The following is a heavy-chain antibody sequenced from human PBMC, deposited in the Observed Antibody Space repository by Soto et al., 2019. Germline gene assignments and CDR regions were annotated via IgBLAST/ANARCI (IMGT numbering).Heavy chain of an antibody. V-gene: IGHV1-2*04. CDR2: INPKSGGT. CDR3: ARGDSTDCSNGVCSFFYNHDMDV. Sequence: WASVKVSCKASGYSFTDYHIHWVRQAPGQGLEWLGRINPKSGGTSTAQKFQGWVTMTTDTSISTASMELTRLTSDDTAIYYCARGDSTDCSNGVCSFFYNHDMDVWCQATTVTVSS. J-gene: IGHJ6*02. CDR1: GYSFTDYH. D-gene: IGHD2-8*01.